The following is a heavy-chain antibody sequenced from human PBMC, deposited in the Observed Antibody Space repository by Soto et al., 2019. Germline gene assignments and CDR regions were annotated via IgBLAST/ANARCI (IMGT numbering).Heavy chain of an antibody. D-gene: IGHD6-6*01. CDR2: IYYSGST. V-gene: IGHV4-31*03. Sequence: QVQLQESGPGLVKPSQTLSLTCTVSGGSISSGGYYWSWIRQHPGKGLEWIGYIYYSGSTYYNPSLKSRVTISVDTSKNQFSLKLSSVTAADTAVYYCARDRVKIVGIAARGAGGYFDYWGQGTLVTVSS. J-gene: IGHJ4*02. CDR1: GGSISSGGYY. CDR3: ARDRVKIVGIAARGAGGYFDY.